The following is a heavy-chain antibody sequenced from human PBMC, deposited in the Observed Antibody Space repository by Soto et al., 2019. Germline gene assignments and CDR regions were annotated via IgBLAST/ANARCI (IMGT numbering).Heavy chain of an antibody. D-gene: IGHD3-9*01. CDR1: GGSFSGYY. Sequence: SETLSLTCAVYGGSFSGYYWSWIRQPPGKGLEWIGEINHSGSTNYNPSLKSRVTISVDTTKNQFSLKLSTVTAADTALYYCARGKSLRYFDWLLWDNWFDPWGQGTLVTVS. CDR2: INHSGST. CDR3: ARGKSLRYFDWLLWDNWFDP. V-gene: IGHV4-34*01. J-gene: IGHJ5*02.